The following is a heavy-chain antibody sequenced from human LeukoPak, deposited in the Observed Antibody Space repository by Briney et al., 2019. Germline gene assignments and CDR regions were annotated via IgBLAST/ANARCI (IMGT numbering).Heavy chain of an antibody. Sequence: GGSLRLSCAASGFTFSNYWMGWVRQAPGKRPEWVASMNIDGSEKYYADSVKGRFSISRDNARNSVYLQMASLRVEDTAVYYCARDPVEWELLLDYWGQGTLVTVSS. CDR2: MNIDGSEK. CDR3: ARDPVEWELLLDY. D-gene: IGHD1-26*01. CDR1: GFTFSNYW. V-gene: IGHV3-7*01. J-gene: IGHJ4*02.